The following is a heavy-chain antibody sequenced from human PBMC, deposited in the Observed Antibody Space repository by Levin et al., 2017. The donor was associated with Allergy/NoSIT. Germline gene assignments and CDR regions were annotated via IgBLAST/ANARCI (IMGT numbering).Heavy chain of an antibody. J-gene: IGHJ4*02. CDR2: IYSGGST. Sequence: GESLKISCAASGFTVSSNYMSWVRQAPGKGLEWVSVIYSGGSTYYADSVKGRFTISRDNSKNTLYLQMNSLRAEDTAVYYCARTDYGDSKGSFDYWGQGTLVTVSS. V-gene: IGHV3-53*01. D-gene: IGHD4-17*01. CDR3: ARTDYGDSKGSFDY. CDR1: GFTVSSNY.